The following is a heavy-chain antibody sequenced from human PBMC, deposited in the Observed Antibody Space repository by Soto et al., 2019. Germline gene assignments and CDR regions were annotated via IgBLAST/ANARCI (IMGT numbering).Heavy chain of an antibody. D-gene: IGHD3-16*01. CDR1: GGSISSGGYY. CDR2: IYHSGST. V-gene: IGHV4-30-2*01. Sequence: PSETLSLTCTVSGGSISSGGYYWSWIRQHPGKGLEWIGYIYHSGSTYYNPSLKSRVTISVDRSKNQFSLKLSSVTAADTAVYYCARTYVGPPLIYFEYRGQGTLVTVSS. J-gene: IGHJ4*02. CDR3: ARTYVGPPLIYFEY.